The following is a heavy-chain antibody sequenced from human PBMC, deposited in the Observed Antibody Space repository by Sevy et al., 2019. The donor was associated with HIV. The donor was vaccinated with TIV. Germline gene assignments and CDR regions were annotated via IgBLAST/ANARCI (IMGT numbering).Heavy chain of an antibody. CDR3: AKGGDGYNLGNFDY. V-gene: IGHV3-9*01. D-gene: IGHD5-12*01. CDR1: GFTFDDYA. CDR2: ISWNSGSI. J-gene: IGHJ4*02. Sequence: GGSLRLSCAASGFTFDDYAMHWVRQAPGKGLEWVSGISWNSGSIGYADSVKGRFTISRDNAKNSLYLQMNSLRAEDTALYYCAKGGDGYNLGNFDYWGQRTLVTVSS.